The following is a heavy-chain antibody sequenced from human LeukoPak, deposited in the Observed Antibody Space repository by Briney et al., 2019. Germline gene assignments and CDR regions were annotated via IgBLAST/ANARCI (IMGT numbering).Heavy chain of an antibody. V-gene: IGHV4-39*01. CDR3: ASYRYYYGSGSYYNAGNWFDP. J-gene: IGHJ5*02. D-gene: IGHD3-10*01. CDR2: IYYSGST. CDR1: GGSISSSSYY. Sequence: SETLSLTCTVSGGSISSSSYYWGWIRQPPGKGLEWIGSIYYSGSTYYNPSLKSRVTISVDTSKNQFSLKLSSVTAADTAVYYCASYRYYYGSGSYYNAGNWFDPWGQGTLVTVSS.